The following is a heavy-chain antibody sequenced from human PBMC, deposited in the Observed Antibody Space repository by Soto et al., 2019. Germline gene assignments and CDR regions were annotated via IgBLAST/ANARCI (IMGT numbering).Heavy chain of an antibody. V-gene: IGHV5-10-1*01. Sequence: GEALKISGKGSGDSWAGYGITSVRQKRRKGLGGMGRIDPSDSQTYYSPSFRGHVTISVTKSITTVFLQWSSLRASDTAMYYCARQISDSDTRPHSKYYADPRGQGTPVAV. CDR3: ARQISDSDTRPHSKYYADP. CDR1: GDSWAGYG. D-gene: IGHD3-22*01. CDR2: IDPSDSQT. J-gene: IGHJ5*02.